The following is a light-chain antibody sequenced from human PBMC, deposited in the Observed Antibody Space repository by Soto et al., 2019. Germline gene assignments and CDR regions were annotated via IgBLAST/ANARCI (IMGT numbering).Light chain of an antibody. CDR3: SSYTSSSTFVV. CDR1: RGDVGGYNY. Sequence: QSALTQPASVSGSPGQSITISCTGTRGDVGGYNYVSWYRQHPGKAPKLMIYEVSNRPSGVSNRFSGSKSGNTASLTISGLQAEDEADYYCSSYTSSSTFVVFGGGTKLTVL. CDR2: EVS. V-gene: IGLV2-14*01. J-gene: IGLJ2*01.